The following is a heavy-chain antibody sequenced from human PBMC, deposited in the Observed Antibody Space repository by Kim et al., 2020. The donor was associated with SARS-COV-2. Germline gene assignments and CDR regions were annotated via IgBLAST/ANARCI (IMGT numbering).Heavy chain of an antibody. Sequence: PSFQGQVTISADKSISTAYLQWSSLKASDTAMYYCARSWGSRSWYNWFDPWGQGTLVTVSS. CDR3: ARSWGSRSWYNWFDP. V-gene: IGHV5-51*01. J-gene: IGHJ5*02. D-gene: IGHD2-2*01.